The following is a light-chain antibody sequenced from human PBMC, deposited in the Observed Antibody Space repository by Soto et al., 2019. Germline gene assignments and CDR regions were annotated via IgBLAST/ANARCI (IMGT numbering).Light chain of an antibody. CDR1: QSVSSSY. J-gene: IGKJ1*01. CDR3: QHYGSSPGT. V-gene: IGKV3-20*01. Sequence: EIVLTQSPATLSLSPGERATLSCRASQSVSSSYLAWYQQKPGQAPRLXIYGASSGATGIPDRFSGSGSGTEFTLTITRLEPEDFEVYYCQHYGSSPGTFGQGTKVDIK. CDR2: GAS.